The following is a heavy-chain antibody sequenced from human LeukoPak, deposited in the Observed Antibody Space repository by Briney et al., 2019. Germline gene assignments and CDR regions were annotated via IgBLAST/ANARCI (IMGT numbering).Heavy chain of an antibody. Sequence: ASVKVSCKASGYTFTGYYMHWVRQAPGQGLEWMGWVNPNSGNTGYAQKFQGRVTITRNTSISTAYMELSSLRSEDTAVYYCARGGYDSSGYLDVWGKGTTVTVSS. CDR1: GYTFTGYY. CDR2: VNPNSGNT. V-gene: IGHV1-8*03. CDR3: ARGGYDSSGYLDV. D-gene: IGHD3-22*01. J-gene: IGHJ6*03.